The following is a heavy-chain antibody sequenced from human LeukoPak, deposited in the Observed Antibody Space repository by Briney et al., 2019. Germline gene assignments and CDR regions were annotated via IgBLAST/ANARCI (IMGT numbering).Heavy chain of an antibody. Sequence: GGSLRLSCAASGFTFSSYSMNWVRQTPGKGLEWVSYISSSGSTIYYADSVKGRFTVSRDNAKNSLYLQMNSLRAEDTALYYCAKGTLGDYRAGPDYWGRGTLVTVSS. CDR1: GFTFSSYS. V-gene: IGHV3-48*04. J-gene: IGHJ4*02. CDR3: AKGTLGDYRAGPDY. D-gene: IGHD4-17*01. CDR2: ISSSGSTI.